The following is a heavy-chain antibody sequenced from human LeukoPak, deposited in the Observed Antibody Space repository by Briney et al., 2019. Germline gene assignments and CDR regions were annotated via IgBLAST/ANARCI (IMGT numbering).Heavy chain of an antibody. CDR3: ARGHKRLRGYYFDY. J-gene: IGHJ4*02. CDR1: GGTFSSYA. Sequence: ASVKVSCKASGGTFSSYAISWVRQAPGQGLEWMGWMKPNSGNTGYAQKFQGRVTITRNTSISTAYMELSSLRSEDTAVYYCARGHKRLRGYYFDYWGQGTLVTVSS. CDR2: MKPNSGNT. D-gene: IGHD6-25*01. V-gene: IGHV1-8*03.